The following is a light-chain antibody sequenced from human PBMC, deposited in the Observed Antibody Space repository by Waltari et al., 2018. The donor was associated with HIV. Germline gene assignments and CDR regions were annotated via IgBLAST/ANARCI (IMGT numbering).Light chain of an antibody. CDR1: QSIGDS. CDR3: QQTYNLPLT. Sequence: DVKLTQSPSSLSASVGDRVTITCRASQSIGDSLNWFQVKPNKAPKLLIYGASSLQTGVPTRFRGSRSGTDFTLIIVNLQPEDFATYYCQQTYNLPLTFGGGTNV. V-gene: IGKV1-39*01. CDR2: GAS. J-gene: IGKJ4*01.